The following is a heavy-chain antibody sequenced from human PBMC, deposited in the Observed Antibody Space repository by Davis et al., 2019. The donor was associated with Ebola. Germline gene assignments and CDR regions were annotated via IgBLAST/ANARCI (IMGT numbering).Heavy chain of an antibody. D-gene: IGHD3-10*01. CDR2: IYPGDSDT. V-gene: IGHV5-51*01. CDR1: GYSFTSYW. Sequence: PGGSLRLSCKGSGYSFTSYWIGWVRQMPGKGLEWMGIIYPGDSDTRYSPPFQGQVTISTDKSISTAYLQWSSLKASDTAMYYCARLEGDRHGWGAYWGQGTLVTVSS. J-gene: IGHJ4*02. CDR3: ARLEGDRHGWGAY.